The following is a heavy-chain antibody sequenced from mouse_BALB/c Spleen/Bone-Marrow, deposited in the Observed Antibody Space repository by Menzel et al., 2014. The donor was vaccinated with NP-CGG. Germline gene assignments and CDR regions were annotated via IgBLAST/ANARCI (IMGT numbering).Heavy chain of an antibody. V-gene: IGHV1-85*01. J-gene: IGHJ2*01. Sequence: QVQLQHSGAELVKPGASVKLSCKASGYTFTNYDINWVRQRPEQGLEWIGWIFPGNGSTNYNEKFKGKATLTTDKSSSTAYMQLSRLTSEDSAVYFCARSNSISTATDYWGQGTALTVSP. CDR2: IFPGNGST. D-gene: IGHD1-2*01. CDR3: ARSNSISTATDY. CDR1: GYTFTNYD.